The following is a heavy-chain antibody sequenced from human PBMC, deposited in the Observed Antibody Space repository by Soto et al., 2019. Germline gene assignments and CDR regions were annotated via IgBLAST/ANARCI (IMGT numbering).Heavy chain of an antibody. Sequence: QVQLQESGPGLVKPSETLSLTCTVSGGSISSYYWSWIRQPPGKGLEWIGYIYYSGSTNYNPSLKSRVTISVDTSKKQFALKLSSVTAADTAVYYCARDRQWLGNWFDPWGQGTLVTVSS. CDR1: GGSISSYY. CDR3: ARDRQWLGNWFDP. J-gene: IGHJ5*02. D-gene: IGHD6-19*01. V-gene: IGHV4-59*01. CDR2: IYYSGST.